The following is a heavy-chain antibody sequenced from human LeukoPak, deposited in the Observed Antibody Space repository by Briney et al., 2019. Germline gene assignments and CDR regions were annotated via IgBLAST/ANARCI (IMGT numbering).Heavy chain of an antibody. Sequence: SETLSLTRTICGGSISRGYYWGWIRQPPGRGLEWIGSIYHSGSTYYNPSLKSRVTISVDTSKNQFSLKLSSATAADTAVYYCARDPITISNSDWFDPWGQGTLVTVSS. D-gene: IGHD3-3*01. J-gene: IGHJ5*02. CDR1: GGSISRGYY. CDR2: IYHSGST. V-gene: IGHV4-38-2*02. CDR3: ARDPITISNSDWFDP.